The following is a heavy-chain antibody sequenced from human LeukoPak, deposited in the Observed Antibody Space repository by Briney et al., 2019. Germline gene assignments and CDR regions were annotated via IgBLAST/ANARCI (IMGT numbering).Heavy chain of an antibody. CDR2: ISYNGDST. D-gene: IGHD3-22*01. CDR1: GFAFSSYA. J-gene: IGHJ4*02. CDR3: ARAEYYYDSGGYFYRY. Sequence: GGSLRLSCAASGFAFSSYAMHWVRQAPGKGLEYVSAISYNGDSTYYANSVKGRFIISRDNSKNMVSLQMGSLRPEDMAVYYCARAEYYYDSGGYFYRYWGQGTLVTVSS. V-gene: IGHV3-64*01.